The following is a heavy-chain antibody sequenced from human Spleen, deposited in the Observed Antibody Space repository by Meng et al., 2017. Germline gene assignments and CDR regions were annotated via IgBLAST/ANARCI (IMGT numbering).Heavy chain of an antibody. D-gene: IGHD4-11*01. J-gene: IGHJ4*02. CDR1: GGSFSDYC. CDR2: INHSGST. Sequence: VHVPRGGAGRLKPSGTLSLTCFCSGGSFSDYCWSWIRQPPGKGLEWIGEINHSGSTNYNPSLESRATISVDTSQNNLSLKLSSVTAADSAVYYCARGPTTMAHDFDYWGQGTLVTVSS. CDR3: ARGPTTMAHDFDY. V-gene: IGHV4-34*01.